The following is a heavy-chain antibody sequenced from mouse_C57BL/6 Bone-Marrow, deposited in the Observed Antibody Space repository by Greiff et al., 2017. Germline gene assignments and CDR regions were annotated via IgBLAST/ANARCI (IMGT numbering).Heavy chain of an antibody. D-gene: IGHD1-1*01. CDR2: ISDGGSYT. CDR3: ARDGRFITTIVYALAY. Sequence: EVKLVESGGGLVKPGGSLKLSCAASGFTFSSYAMSWVRQTPEKRLEWVATISDGGSYTYYPDNVKGGFTISRDNAKNNLYLQMSHLKSEDTAMYYCARDGRFITTIVYALAYWGQGTLVTVSA. V-gene: IGHV5-4*01. J-gene: IGHJ3*01. CDR1: GFTFSSYA.